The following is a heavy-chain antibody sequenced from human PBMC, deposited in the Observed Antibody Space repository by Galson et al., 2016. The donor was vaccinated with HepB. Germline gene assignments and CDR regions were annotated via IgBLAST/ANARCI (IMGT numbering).Heavy chain of an antibody. Sequence: SETLSLTCSVSGASVSTYYWTWIRQPPGKGLEWIGHIHYTGNINNNPSLKSRVTMSVDTSKNQFSLTLSSVTAADTAVYFCARDFGPIASRPDGWFDPWGPGTLVTVSS. CDR2: IHYTGNI. D-gene: IGHD6-6*01. CDR3: ARDFGPIASRPDGWFDP. CDR1: GASVSTYY. J-gene: IGHJ5*02. V-gene: IGHV4-59*02.